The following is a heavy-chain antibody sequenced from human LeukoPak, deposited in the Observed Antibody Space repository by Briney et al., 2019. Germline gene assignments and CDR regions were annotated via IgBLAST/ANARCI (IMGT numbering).Heavy chain of an antibody. J-gene: IGHJ3*02. CDR2: IYYSGST. Sequence: SKTLSLTCTVSGGSISSYYWSWVRQPPGKGLEWIGYIYYSGSTNYNPSLKSRVTISVDTSKNQFSLKLSSVTAADTAVYYCARDTTDAFDIWGQGTMVTVSS. D-gene: IGHD1-14*01. CDR3: ARDTTDAFDI. V-gene: IGHV4-59*01. CDR1: GGSISSYY.